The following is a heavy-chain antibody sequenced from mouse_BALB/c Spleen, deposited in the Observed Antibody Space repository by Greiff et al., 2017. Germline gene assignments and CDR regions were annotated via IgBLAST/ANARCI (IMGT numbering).Heavy chain of an antibody. J-gene: IGHJ2*01. V-gene: IGHV14-4*02. CDR2: IDPENGDT. Sequence: EVQLQQSGAELVRSGASVKLSCTASGFNIKDYYMHWVKQRPEQGLEWIGWIDPENGDTEYAPKFQGKATMTADTSSNTAYLQLSSLTSEDTAVYYCFTTVVAKGFAYWGQGTTLTVSS. CDR1: GFNIKDYY. CDR3: FTTVVAKGFAY. D-gene: IGHD1-1*01.